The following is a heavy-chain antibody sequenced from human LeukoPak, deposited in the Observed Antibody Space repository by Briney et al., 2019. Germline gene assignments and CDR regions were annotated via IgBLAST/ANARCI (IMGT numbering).Heavy chain of an antibody. J-gene: IGHJ4*02. D-gene: IGHD5-12*01. CDR3: TKTGSYSGYDGVDC. CDR1: GFTFSSYW. V-gene: IGHV3-7*01. CDR2: IKQDGSEK. Sequence: GGSLRLSCAASGFTFSSYWMSWVRQAPGKGLEWVANIKQDGSEKYYVDSVKGRFTISRDNAKNSLYLQMNSLRAGDTAVYYCTKTGSYSGYDGVDCWGQGTLVTVSS.